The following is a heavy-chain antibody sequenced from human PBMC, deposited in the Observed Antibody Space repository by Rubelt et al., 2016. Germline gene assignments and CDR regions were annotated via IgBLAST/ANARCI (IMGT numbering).Heavy chain of an antibody. D-gene: IGHD3-3*01. Sequence: ESGPGLVKPSQTLSLTCTVSGGSISSGGYYWGWIRQPPGKGLEWIGSIYYSGSTYYNPSLKSRVTISVDTSKNQFSLKLSSVTAADTAVYYCASSGVLRFLEWLAPIDYWGQGTLVTVSS. J-gene: IGHJ4*02. CDR1: GGSISSGGYY. V-gene: IGHV4-39*01. CDR3: ASSGVLRFLEWLAPIDY. CDR2: IYYSGST.